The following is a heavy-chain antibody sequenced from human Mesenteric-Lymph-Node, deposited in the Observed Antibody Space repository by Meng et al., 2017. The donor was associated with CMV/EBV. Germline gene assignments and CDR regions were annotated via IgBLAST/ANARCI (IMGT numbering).Heavy chain of an antibody. Sequence: GGSLRLSCAASGFTFSSYGMHWVRQAPGKGLEWVAVIWYDGSNKYYADSVKGRFTISRDNSKNTLYLQMNSLRAEDTAVYYCAKEREGYCSSTSCSHFDYWGQGTLVTVSS. CDR2: IWYDGSNK. CDR3: AKEREGYCSSTSCSHFDY. D-gene: IGHD2-2*01. CDR1: GFTFSSYG. J-gene: IGHJ4*02. V-gene: IGHV3-33*06.